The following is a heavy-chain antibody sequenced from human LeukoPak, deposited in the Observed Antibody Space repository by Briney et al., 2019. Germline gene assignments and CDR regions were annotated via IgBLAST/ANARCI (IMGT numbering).Heavy chain of an antibody. CDR1: GGTFSSYA. CDR2: IIPIFGIA. D-gene: IGHD3-10*01. Sequence: SVKVSCKASGGTFSSYAISWVRQAAGQGLEWMGGIIPIFGIANYAQKFQGRVTITADKSTSTAYMELSSLRSEDTAVYSCPSPYGSGSYYVDYSGHETLVTVSS. V-gene: IGHV1-69*10. CDR3: PSPYGSGSYYVDY. J-gene: IGHJ4*01.